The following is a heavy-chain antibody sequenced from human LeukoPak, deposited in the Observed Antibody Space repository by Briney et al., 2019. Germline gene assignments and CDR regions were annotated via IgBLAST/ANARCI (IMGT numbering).Heavy chain of an antibody. Sequence: PSETLSLTCTVSGGSISSHYWSWIRQPPGKGLEWIGYIYYSGSTNYNPSLKSRVTISVDTSKNQFSLKLSSVTAADTAVYYCARVGNYYDSSGYYSFDYWGQGTLVTDSS. CDR3: ARVGNYYDSSGYYSFDY. J-gene: IGHJ4*02. D-gene: IGHD3-22*01. CDR2: IYYSGST. CDR1: GGSISSHY. V-gene: IGHV4-59*11.